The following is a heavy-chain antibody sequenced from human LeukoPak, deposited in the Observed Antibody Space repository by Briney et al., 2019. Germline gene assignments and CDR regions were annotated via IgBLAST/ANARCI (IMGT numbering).Heavy chain of an antibody. CDR1: KFTFSHYG. Sequence: PGGSLRLSCAASKFTFSHYGMHWVRQAPGKGLEWVAVIWNDGSSQYYADSVKGRFTVSRDNSQKTLYLQMNSLRPEDTAVYYSAKDAERGFDYSNSLEKWGQGTLVTVSS. D-gene: IGHD4-11*01. CDR3: AKDAERGFDYSNSLEK. CDR2: IWNDGSSQ. J-gene: IGHJ4*02. V-gene: IGHV3-33*06.